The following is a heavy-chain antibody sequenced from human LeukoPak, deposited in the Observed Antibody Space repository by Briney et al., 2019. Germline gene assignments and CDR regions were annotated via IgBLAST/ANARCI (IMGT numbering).Heavy chain of an antibody. Sequence: SETLSLTCTVSGGSISSYYWSWIRQPAGKGLEWIGRIYTSGSTNYNPSLKSRVTISVDTSKNQFSLKLSSVTAADTAVYYCARAAYCGGDCYQNFDYWGQGTLVTVSS. D-gene: IGHD2-21*01. CDR2: IYTSGST. CDR3: ARAAYCGGDCYQNFDY. CDR1: GGSISSYY. V-gene: IGHV4-4*07. J-gene: IGHJ4*02.